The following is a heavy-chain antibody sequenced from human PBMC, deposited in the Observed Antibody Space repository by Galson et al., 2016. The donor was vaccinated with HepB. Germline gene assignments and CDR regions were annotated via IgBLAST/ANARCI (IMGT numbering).Heavy chain of an antibody. J-gene: IGHJ4*03. CDR2: ISGSGGNT. V-gene: IGHV3-23*01. D-gene: IGHD3-22*01. CDR1: GFTFSRYA. CDR3: AKDSGSMIVVATTLDY. Sequence: SLRLSCAASGFTFSRYAMSWVRQAPGKGLEWVSGISGSGGNTYYADSVKGRFTISRDNSKNTLYLQMNSLRAEDTAVYYCAKDSGSMIVVATTLDYWGQGTTVTVTS.